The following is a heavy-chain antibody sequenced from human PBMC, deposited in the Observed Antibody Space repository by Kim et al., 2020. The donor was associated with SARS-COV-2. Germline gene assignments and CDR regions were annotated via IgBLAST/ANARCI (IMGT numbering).Heavy chain of an antibody. D-gene: IGHD6-13*01. Sequence: GGSLRLSCAASGFTFSSYAMHWVRQAPGKGLEWVAVISYDGSNKYYADSVQGRFTISRDNTKNTLYLQMNSLRAEDTAVYYCAARRGSWNGMDVWGQGTT. CDR2: ISYDGSNK. CDR3: AARRGSWNGMDV. J-gene: IGHJ6*02. CDR1: GFTFSSYA. V-gene: IGHV3-30*04.